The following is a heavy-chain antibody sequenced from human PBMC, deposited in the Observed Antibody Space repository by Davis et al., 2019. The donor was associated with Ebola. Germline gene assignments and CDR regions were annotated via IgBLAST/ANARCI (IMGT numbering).Heavy chain of an antibody. CDR1: GLTVSSNF. CDR3: ARGRGIADFT. J-gene: IGHJ5*02. CDR2: IYSGGGT. V-gene: IGHV3-53*05. Sequence: PGGSLRLSCAASGLTVSSNFMTWVRQAPGKGLEWVSVIYSGGGTYYADSVKGRFTISRDNSKNTLYLQMNSLRAEDTAVYYCARGRGIADFTWGQGTLITVSS. D-gene: IGHD6-13*01.